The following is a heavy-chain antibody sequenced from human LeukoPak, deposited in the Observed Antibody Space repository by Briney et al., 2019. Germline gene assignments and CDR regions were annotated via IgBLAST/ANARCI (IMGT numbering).Heavy chain of an antibody. Sequence: ASVKVSCKASGYSFISYKMHWVRQAPGQGLERMGIINPSGGGTNYAKKFRGRVTMTSDTSTGTVYMELSGLRSEDTAVYHCARDNTRWSFDYWGQGILVTVSS. V-gene: IGHV1-46*01. CDR3: ARDNTRWSFDY. CDR1: GYSFISYK. D-gene: IGHD2-15*01. J-gene: IGHJ4*02. CDR2: INPSGGGT.